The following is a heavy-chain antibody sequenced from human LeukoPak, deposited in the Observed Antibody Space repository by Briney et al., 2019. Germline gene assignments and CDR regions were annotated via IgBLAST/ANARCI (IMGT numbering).Heavy chain of an antibody. CDR3: AKEYGNFDY. J-gene: IGHJ4*02. V-gene: IGHV3-23*01. CDR2: ISGSGGST. Sequence: GGSLRLSCTASGFAFDEHGMSWVRQVPGKGLEWVSAISGSGGSTYYADSVKGRFTISRDNSKNTLYLQMNSLRAEDTAVYYCAKEYGNFDYWGQGTLVTVSS. D-gene: IGHD4-17*01. CDR1: GFAFDEHG.